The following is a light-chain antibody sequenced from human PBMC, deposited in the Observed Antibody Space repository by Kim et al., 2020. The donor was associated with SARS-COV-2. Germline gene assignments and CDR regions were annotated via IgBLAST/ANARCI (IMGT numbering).Light chain of an antibody. CDR2: DNN. Sequence: QSVLTQPPSVSAAAGQKVTVSCSGSSSNIGNNHVSCYQQFPGTDPKLLIYDNNKRPSGIPDRFSASKSGTSATLGITGLQTGDEADYYCGTWDTSLSVGVFGGGTQLTVL. CDR3: GTWDTSLSVGV. V-gene: IGLV1-51*01. J-gene: IGLJ3*02. CDR1: SSNIGNNH.